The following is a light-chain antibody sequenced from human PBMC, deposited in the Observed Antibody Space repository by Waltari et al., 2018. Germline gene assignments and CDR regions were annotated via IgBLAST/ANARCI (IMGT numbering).Light chain of an antibody. CDR3: QHYVSLPAT. CDR1: QSVTSF. Sequence: EIVLTQSPGTLSLSPGESAPLSCRASQSVTSFLAGYQQKPGQAPRLLIYAASSRATGIPDRFSGSGSGTDFSLTISRLEPEDFAMYYCQHYVSLPATFGQGTKVEIK. V-gene: IGKV3-20*01. CDR2: AAS. J-gene: IGKJ1*01.